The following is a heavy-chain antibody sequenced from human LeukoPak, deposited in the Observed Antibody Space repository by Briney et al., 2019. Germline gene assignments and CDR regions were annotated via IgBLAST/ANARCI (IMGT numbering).Heavy chain of an antibody. CDR1: GGSISSSSYY. Sequence: SETLSLTCTVSGGSISSSSYYWGWIRQPPGKGLEWIGSIYYSGSTYYNPSLKSRVTISVDTSKNQFSLKLSSVTAADTAVYYCARGGVGFDYWGQGTLVTVSS. V-gene: IGHV4-39*07. J-gene: IGHJ4*02. D-gene: IGHD1-26*01. CDR3: ARGGVGFDY. CDR2: IYYSGST.